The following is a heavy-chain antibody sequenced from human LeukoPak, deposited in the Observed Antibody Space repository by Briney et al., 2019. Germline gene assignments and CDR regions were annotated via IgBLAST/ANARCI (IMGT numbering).Heavy chain of an antibody. Sequence: GGSLRLSCAASGFIFENYWMNWVRQAPGKGLEWVANIEQDGSEKYYVDSVKGRFTISRDNARNSLYLQMNSLRAEDTAVYYCASLYCTHTTCYYFNYWGQGTLVSVSS. CDR2: IEQDGSEK. CDR1: GFIFENYW. V-gene: IGHV3-7*01. D-gene: IGHD2-2*01. J-gene: IGHJ4*02. CDR3: ASLYCTHTTCYYFNY.